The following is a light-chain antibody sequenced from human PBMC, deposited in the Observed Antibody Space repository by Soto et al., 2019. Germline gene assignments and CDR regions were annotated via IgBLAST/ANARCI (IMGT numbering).Light chain of an antibody. CDR3: QQYYSSRS. J-gene: IGKJ1*01. Sequence: EIVLTQSPGTVSLSPGERATLSCRASQSVGSRWLAWYQQKPGQAPRVLIYGGSNRATGIPDRFSGSGSGTVFTFTSSGLEPGELAVYYCQQYYSSRSFGQGTKVEMK. CDR2: GGS. CDR1: QSVGSRW. V-gene: IGKV3-20*01.